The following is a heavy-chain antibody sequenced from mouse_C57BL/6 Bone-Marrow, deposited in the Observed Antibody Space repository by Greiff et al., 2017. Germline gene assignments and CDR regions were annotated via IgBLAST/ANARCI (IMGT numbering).Heavy chain of an antibody. CDR2: IDPENGDT. Sequence: EVKVVESGAELVRPGASVKLSCTASGFNIKDDYMHWVKQRPEQGLEWIGWIDPENGDTEYASKFQGKATITADTSSNTAYLQLSSLTSEDTAVYYCTTADGYPYYYAMDYWGQGTSVTVSS. J-gene: IGHJ4*01. CDR3: TTADGYPYYYAMDY. D-gene: IGHD2-3*01. CDR1: GFNIKDDY. V-gene: IGHV14-4*01.